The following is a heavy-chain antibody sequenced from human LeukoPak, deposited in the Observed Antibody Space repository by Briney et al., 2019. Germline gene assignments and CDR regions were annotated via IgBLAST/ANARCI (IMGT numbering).Heavy chain of an antibody. D-gene: IGHD4-11*01. CDR1: GYTFTGYD. J-gene: IGHJ4*02. V-gene: IGHV1-2*02. Sequence: ASVKVSCKASGYTFTGYDIYWVRQAPGQGLEWMGWINPNSGGTDYTQKFKGRVTMTRDTSISTAYMELSRLRSDDTAVYYCARDYSRYFDFWGQGTLVTVSS. CDR2: INPNSGGT. CDR3: ARDYSRYFDF.